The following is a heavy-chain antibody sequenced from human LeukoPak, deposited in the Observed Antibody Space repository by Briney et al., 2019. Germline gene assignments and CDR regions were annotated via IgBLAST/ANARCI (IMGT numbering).Heavy chain of an antibody. CDR2: ISYDGSNK. V-gene: IGHV3-30*18. J-gene: IGHJ4*02. CDR3: AKAPVTTCSGAYCYPFDY. Sequence: GGSLRLSCAASGFTFSDYYMSWIRQAPGKGLEWVAVISYDGSNKYYADSVKGRFTISRDSSKNTLYLQMNRLRAEDAAVYYCAKAPVTTCSGAYCYPFDYWGQGTLVTVSS. CDR1: GFTFSDYY. D-gene: IGHD2-21*01.